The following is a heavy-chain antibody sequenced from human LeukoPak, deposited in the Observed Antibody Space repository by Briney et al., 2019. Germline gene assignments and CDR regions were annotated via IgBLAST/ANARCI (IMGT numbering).Heavy chain of an antibody. D-gene: IGHD3-22*01. Sequence: KPSETLSLTCAVYGGSITGYYWSWIRQTPGRGLEWVGEIHYTGATSYNPSLKSRATISTDTSKNQFSLRLSSVTAADTAVYYCARGRQDVTMIVVVMTAVSYYLDVWGKGTTVTVSS. J-gene: IGHJ6*03. V-gene: IGHV4-34*01. CDR1: GGSITGYY. CDR2: IHYTGAT. CDR3: ARGRQDVTMIVVVMTAVSYYLDV.